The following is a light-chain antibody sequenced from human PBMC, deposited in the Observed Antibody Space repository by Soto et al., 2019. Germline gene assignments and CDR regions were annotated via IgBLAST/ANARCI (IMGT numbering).Light chain of an antibody. J-gene: IGLJ2*01. CDR1: SSNIGSNT. CDR2: SNN. CDR3: AAWDDSLNGVV. V-gene: IGLV1-44*01. Sequence: QSVLTQPPSASGTPGQRVTISCSGSSSNIGSNTVNWYQQLPGTAPKLLIYSNNQLPSGVPDRFAGSKSGTSASLAISGLQCEDEADYYCAAWDDSLNGVVFGGGTELTVL.